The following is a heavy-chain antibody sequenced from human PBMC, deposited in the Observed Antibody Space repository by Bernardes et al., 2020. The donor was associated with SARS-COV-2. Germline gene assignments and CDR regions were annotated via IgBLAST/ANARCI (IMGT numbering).Heavy chain of an antibody. D-gene: IGHD6-13*01. CDR3: ARAKAQLAHLDY. CDR1: GFTFRSYS. CDR2: ISSSSSYI. J-gene: IGHJ4*02. V-gene: IGHV3-21*01. Sequence: GGSLSLSCAASGFTFRSYSMNWVRQAPGQGLEWVSSISSSSSYIYYADSVKGRFTISRDNAKHSLYLQMNSLRAEDTAVYYCARAKAQLAHLDYWGQGTLVTVSS.